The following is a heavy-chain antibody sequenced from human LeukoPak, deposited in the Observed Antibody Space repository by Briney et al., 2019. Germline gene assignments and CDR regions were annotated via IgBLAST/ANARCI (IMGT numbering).Heavy chain of an antibody. Sequence: PSETLSLTCTVSGDSMSSSHYCWGWIRQPPGKGLEWIGSIYYSGSTYYNPSLKSRVTMSVDTSKNQFSLKLSSVTAADTAVYYCARAVGSGSFQTYYYYMDVWGKGTTVTISS. J-gene: IGHJ6*03. D-gene: IGHD3-10*01. CDR1: GDSMSSSHYC. CDR2: IYYSGST. V-gene: IGHV4-39*07. CDR3: ARAVGSGSFQTYYYYMDV.